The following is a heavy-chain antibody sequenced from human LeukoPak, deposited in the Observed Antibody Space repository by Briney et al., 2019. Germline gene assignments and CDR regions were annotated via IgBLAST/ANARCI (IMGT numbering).Heavy chain of an antibody. D-gene: IGHD6-13*01. CDR3: ARGGPDTSSWPDF. CDR1: GHSFTSNG. Sequence: ASVKVSCKASGHSFTSNGISWVRQAPGQGLEWMGWISGYNGNTNYAKKLQGRVTMTTDTSTTTAYMELRGLRSDDTAVYYCARGGPDTSSWPDFWGQGTLVTVSS. J-gene: IGHJ4*02. V-gene: IGHV1-18*01. CDR2: ISGYNGNT.